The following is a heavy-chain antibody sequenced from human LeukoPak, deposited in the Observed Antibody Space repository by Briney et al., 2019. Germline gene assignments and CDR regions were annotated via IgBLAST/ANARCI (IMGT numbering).Heavy chain of an antibody. Sequence: GGSLRLSCSGSGFTFSNYVMSWVRQAPGKGLEWVSCVSGSGGRGATYYTDSVKGRFTISRDNAKNTMYLQMNSLRGDDTAVYYCAREVYSSTWFDLWGQGTLVTVSS. V-gene: IGHV3-23*01. CDR3: AREVYSSTWFDL. CDR1: GFTFSNYV. J-gene: IGHJ4*02. D-gene: IGHD6-13*01. CDR2: VSGSGGRGAT.